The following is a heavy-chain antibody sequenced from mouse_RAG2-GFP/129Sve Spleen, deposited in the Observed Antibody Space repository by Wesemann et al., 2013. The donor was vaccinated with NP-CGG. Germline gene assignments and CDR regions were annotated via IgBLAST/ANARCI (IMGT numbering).Heavy chain of an antibody. V-gene: IGHV5-6-4*01. J-gene: IGHJ4*01. CDR3: TRGLYYGNYDYAMDY. CDR2: ISSGGSYT. D-gene: IGHD2-1*01. Sequence: LEWVATISSGGSYTYYPDSVKGRFTISRDNAKNTLYLQMSSLKSEDTAMYYCTRGLYYGNYDYAMDYWGGSRGTSVTVSS.